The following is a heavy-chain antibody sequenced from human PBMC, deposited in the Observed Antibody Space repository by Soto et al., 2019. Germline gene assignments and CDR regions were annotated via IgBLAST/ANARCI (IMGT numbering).Heavy chain of an antibody. CDR2: LKPGTPDI. V-gene: IGHV5-51*01. Sequence: GESLKISCTAFGHEFGSATIGWVRLLCGKDLQWMGILKPGTPDIRYSPSLSGHVTISADAGLSTASLQWYSLKASDRGMYYCARQLSHICDFWGQVRLVTVS. CDR3: ARQLSHICDF. CDR1: GHEFGSAT. D-gene: IGHD3-3*02. J-gene: IGHJ4*02.